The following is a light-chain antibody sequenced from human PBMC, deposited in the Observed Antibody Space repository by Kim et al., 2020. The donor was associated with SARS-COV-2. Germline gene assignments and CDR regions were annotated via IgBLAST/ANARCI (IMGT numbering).Light chain of an antibody. V-gene: IGLV2-14*01. CDR2: DVS. Sequence: QAASVSGSPGQSITISCTGTSSDVGGYNYVSWYQQHPGKAPKLMIYDVSKRPSGVSNRFSGSKSDNTASLTISGLQAEDEADYYCSSYTSSSTYVFG. J-gene: IGLJ1*01. CDR1: SSDVGGYNY. CDR3: SSYTSSSTYV.